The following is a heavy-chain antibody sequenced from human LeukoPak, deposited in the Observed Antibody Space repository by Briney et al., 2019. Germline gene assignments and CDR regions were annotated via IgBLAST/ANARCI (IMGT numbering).Heavy chain of an antibody. CDR3: ARSSDSRFDY. J-gene: IGHJ4*02. V-gene: IGHV5-51*01. CDR1: GYTFTSFW. Sequence: GESLKISCKGSGYTFTSFWIGWVRQLPGKGLEWMGIIYPGDSDTRYSPSFQGQVTISADKSISTAYLQWSSRKASDTAMYYCARSSDSRFDYWGQGTLVTVSS. CDR2: IYPGDSDT. D-gene: IGHD2-15*01.